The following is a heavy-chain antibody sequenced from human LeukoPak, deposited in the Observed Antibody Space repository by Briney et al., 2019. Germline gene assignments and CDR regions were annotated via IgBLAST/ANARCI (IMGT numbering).Heavy chain of an antibody. CDR1: GGSISIYY. Sequence: PSETLSLTCTVSGGSISIYYWSWIRQPPGKGLEWIGYIYNSGSTIYNPSLRSRVTISVDTSKNQFSLKLNSVTAADTAVYYCVRDRELTYWSQGTLVTVSS. CDR2: IYNSGST. D-gene: IGHD1-26*01. J-gene: IGHJ4*02. CDR3: VRDRELTY. V-gene: IGHV4-59*01.